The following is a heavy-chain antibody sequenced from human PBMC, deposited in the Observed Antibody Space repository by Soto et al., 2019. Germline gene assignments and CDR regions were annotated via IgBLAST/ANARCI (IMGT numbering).Heavy chain of an antibody. J-gene: IGHJ4*02. CDR1: GYTFTSYG. V-gene: IGHV1-18*01. Sequence: ASVKVSCKASGYTFTSYGISWVRQAPGQGLEWMGWISAYNGNTNYAQKLQGRVTMTTDTSTSTAYMELRSLRSDDTAVYYCAGVEYSGYDSSDFDYWGQGTLVTVSS. CDR3: AGVEYSGYDSSDFDY. CDR2: ISAYNGNT. D-gene: IGHD5-12*01.